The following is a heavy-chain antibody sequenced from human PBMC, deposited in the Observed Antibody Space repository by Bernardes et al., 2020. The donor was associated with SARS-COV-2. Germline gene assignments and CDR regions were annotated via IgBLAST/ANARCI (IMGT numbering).Heavy chain of an antibody. CDR3: ARAELRSMFGVVGELDY. CDR2: IYYSGST. Sequence: SETLSLTCTVSGGSISSYYWSWIRQPPGKGLEWIGYIYYSGSTNYNPSLKSRVTISVDTSKNQFSLKLSSVTAADTAVYYCARAELRSMFGVVGELDYWGQGTLVTVSS. CDR1: GGSISSYY. D-gene: IGHD3-3*01. V-gene: IGHV4-59*01. J-gene: IGHJ4*02.